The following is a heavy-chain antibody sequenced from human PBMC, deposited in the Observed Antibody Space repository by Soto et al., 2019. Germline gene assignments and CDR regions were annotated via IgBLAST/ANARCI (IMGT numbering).Heavy chain of an antibody. V-gene: IGHV3-21*01. CDR3: ARFVEPTVTHYYYYYGMDV. D-gene: IGHD4-17*01. CDR2: ISSSSSYI. CDR1: GFTFSSYS. J-gene: IGHJ6*02. Sequence: GGSLRLSCAASGFTFSSYSMNWVRQAPGKGLEWVSSISSSSSYIYYADSVKGRFTISRDNAKNSLYLQMNSLRAEDTAVYYCARFVEPTVTHYYYYYGMDVWGQGTTVTVSS.